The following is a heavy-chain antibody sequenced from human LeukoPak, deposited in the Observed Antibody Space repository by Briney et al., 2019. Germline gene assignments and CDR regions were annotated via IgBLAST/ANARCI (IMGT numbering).Heavy chain of an antibody. CDR2: INPSGGST. CDR3: ARVLRGVIDY. CDR1: GGTFSSYA. D-gene: IGHD3-10*01. V-gene: IGHV1-46*01. Sequence: ASVKVSCKASGGTFSSYAISWVRQAPGQGLEWMGIINPSGGSTSYAQKFQGRVTMTRDTSTSTVYMELSSLRSEDTAVYYCARVLRGVIDYWGQGTLVTVSS. J-gene: IGHJ4*02.